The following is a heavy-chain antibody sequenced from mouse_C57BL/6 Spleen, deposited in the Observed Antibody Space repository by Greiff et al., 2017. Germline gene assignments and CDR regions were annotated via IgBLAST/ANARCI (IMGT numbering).Heavy chain of an antibody. CDR1: GYTFTDYN. D-gene: IGHD2-4*01. J-gene: IGHJ3*01. Sequence: EVQLQQSGPELVKPGASVKMSCKASGYTFTDYNMHWVKQSHGKSLEWIGYINPNNGGTSYNQKFKGKATLTVNKSSSTAYMELRSLTSEDSAVYYCARGWDYGAWFAYWGQGTLVTVSA. CDR2: INPNNGGT. CDR3: ARGWDYGAWFAY. V-gene: IGHV1-22*01.